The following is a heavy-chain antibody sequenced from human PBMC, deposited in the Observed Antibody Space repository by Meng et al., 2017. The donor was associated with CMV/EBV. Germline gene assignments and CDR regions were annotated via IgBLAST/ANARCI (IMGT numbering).Heavy chain of an antibody. CDR3: ASDASFDYDSTGYHSDY. Sequence: QVPLVQSGTEEKKPGASVKVSCNACWYTFNTFGINWVRQAPGQGLEWMGWISGYNGVTNYAPKMQGKVTMTTDPSTSTAYLVLRSLRSDDTAVYFCASDASFDYDSTGYHSDYWGQGTLVTVSS. J-gene: IGHJ4*02. CDR1: WYTFNTFG. CDR2: ISGYNGVT. V-gene: IGHV1-18*01. D-gene: IGHD3-22*01.